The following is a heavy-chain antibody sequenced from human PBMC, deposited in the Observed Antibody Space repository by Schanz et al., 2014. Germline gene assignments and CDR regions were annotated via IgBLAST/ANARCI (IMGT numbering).Heavy chain of an antibody. D-gene: IGHD2-2*01. J-gene: IGHJ4*02. CDR2: INHGGST. V-gene: IGHV4-34*01. CDR3: ARAARRTRVVPLYFDY. CDR1: GGSFSGYY. Sequence: QVQLQQWGAGLLKPSETLSLTCAVYGGSFSGYYWSWIRQPPGKGLEWIAEINHGGSTNYNPSLKSRVTISVDTSKNKFSLKLRSVTAADTAVYYCARAARRTRVVPLYFDYWGQGTLVTVSS.